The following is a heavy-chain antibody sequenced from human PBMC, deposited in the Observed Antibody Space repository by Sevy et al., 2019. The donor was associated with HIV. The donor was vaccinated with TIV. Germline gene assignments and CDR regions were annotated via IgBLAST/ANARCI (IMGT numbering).Heavy chain of an antibody. V-gene: IGHV3-30-3*01. Sequence: GGSLRLSCAASGFTFSSYAVHWVRQAPGKGLEWVAVISYDGSKKYYPDSVKGRFTISRDNSTNTLYLQMNSLGPEDTAVYYCARDPNDYGDYVYYLYGMDVWGQGTTVTVSS. D-gene: IGHD4-17*01. J-gene: IGHJ6*02. CDR2: ISYDGSKK. CDR1: GFTFSSYA. CDR3: ARDPNDYGDYVYYLYGMDV.